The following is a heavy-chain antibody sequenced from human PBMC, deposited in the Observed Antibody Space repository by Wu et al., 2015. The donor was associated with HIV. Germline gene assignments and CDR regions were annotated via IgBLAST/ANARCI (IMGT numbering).Heavy chain of an antibody. CDR2: INTSSGST. CDR3: ARSRWRYDYLTNQYFPEAFDI. D-gene: IGHD3/OR15-3a*01. CDR1: GYTFTSYY. J-gene: IGHJ3*02. V-gene: IGHV1-46*01. Sequence: QVQLVQSGAEVMKPGASVKVSCKASGYTFTSYYMHWVRQAPGQGLEWMGIINTSSGSTAYAQRFQGRVTLTRDTSTTTVYMKLSTLRSEDTAIYYCARSRWRYDYLTNQYFPEAFDIWGQGTVLTVSS.